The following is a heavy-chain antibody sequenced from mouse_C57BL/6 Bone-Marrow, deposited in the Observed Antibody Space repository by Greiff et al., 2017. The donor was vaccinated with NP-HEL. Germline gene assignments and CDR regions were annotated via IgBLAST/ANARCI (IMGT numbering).Heavy chain of an antibody. CDR3: TRSHTVVATRNAMDY. V-gene: IGHV1-15*01. J-gene: IGHJ4*01. CDR1: GYTFTDYE. Sequence: QVQLQQSGAELVRPGASVTLSCKASGYTFTDYEMHWVKQTPVHGLEWIGAIDPETGGTAYNQKFKGKAILTADKSSSTAYMELRSLTSEDSAVYYCTRSHTVVATRNAMDYWGQGTSVTVSS. D-gene: IGHD1-1*01. CDR2: IDPETGGT.